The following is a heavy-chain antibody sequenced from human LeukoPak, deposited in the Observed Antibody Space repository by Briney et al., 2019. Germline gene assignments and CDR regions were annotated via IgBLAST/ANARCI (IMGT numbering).Heavy chain of an antibody. J-gene: IGHJ3*02. Sequence: ASVKVSCKASGYTFTGYYMHWVRQAPGQGLEWMGWINPNSGGTNYAQKFQGRVTMTGDTSISAAYMELSRLRSDDTAVYYCARVRMITFGGVIVIRPDAFDIWGQGTMVTVSS. D-gene: IGHD3-16*02. CDR1: GYTFTGYY. V-gene: IGHV1-2*02. CDR2: INPNSGGT. CDR3: ARVRMITFGGVIVIRPDAFDI.